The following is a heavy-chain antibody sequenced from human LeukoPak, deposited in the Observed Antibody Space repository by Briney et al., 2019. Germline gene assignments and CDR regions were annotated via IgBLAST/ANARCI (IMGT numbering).Heavy chain of an antibody. Sequence: SETLSLTCTVSGASFSSSPYYWGWIRQPPGKGLEWIGEINHSGSTNYNPSLKSRVTISVDTSKNQFSLKLSSVTAADTAVYYCAMGRTLLFLRYWGQGTLVTVSS. CDR2: INHSGST. CDR3: AMGRTLLFLRY. V-gene: IGHV4-39*07. CDR1: GASFSSSPYY. J-gene: IGHJ4*02. D-gene: IGHD3/OR15-3a*01.